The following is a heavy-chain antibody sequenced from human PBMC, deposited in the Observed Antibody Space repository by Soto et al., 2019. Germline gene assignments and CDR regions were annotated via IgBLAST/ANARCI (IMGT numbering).Heavy chain of an antibody. CDR3: ARSIVVVTAQDY. D-gene: IGHD2-21*02. J-gene: IGHJ4*02. CDR1: GYTFTSYA. V-gene: IGHV1-3*01. CDR2: INAGNGNT. Sequence: AAVKVSCKACGYTFTSYAMHWVRQAPGQRLEWMGWINAGNGNTKYSQKFQGRVTITRDTSASTAYMELSSLRSEDTAVYYCARSIVVVTAQDYWGQGTLVAFSS.